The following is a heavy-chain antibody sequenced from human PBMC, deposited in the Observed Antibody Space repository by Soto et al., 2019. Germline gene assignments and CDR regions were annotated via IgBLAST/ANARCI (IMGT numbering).Heavy chain of an antibody. CDR1: GFTFSSYG. CDR2: ISYDGSNK. CDR3: AKPPGYFDY. V-gene: IGHV3-30*18. J-gene: IGHJ4*02. Sequence: GGSLRLSCAASGFTFSSYGMHWVRQAPGKGLEWVAVISYDGSNKYYAETVKGRFTISRDNSKNTLYLQMNSLRAEDTAVYYCAKPPGYFDYWGQGTLVTVSS.